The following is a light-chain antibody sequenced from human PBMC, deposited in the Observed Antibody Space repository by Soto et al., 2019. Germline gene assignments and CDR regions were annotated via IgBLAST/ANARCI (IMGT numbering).Light chain of an antibody. J-gene: IGLJ1*01. CDR3: SAFTTDSTYV. V-gene: IGLV2-14*01. CDR1: SSDVGRYDY. CDR2: EVT. Sequence: QSALTQPASVSGSPGQSITISCTGTSSDVGRYDYVSWYQHHPGKAPKLLIYEVTKRPSGISNRFSGSKSGNTASLTTSGLQADDEAAYYCSAFTTDSTYVFGSGAKLTVL.